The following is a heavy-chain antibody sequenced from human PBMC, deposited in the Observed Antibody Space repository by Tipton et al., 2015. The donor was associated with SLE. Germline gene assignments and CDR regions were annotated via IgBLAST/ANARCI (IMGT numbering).Heavy chain of an antibody. Sequence: TLSLTCTVSGGSISSYYWGWIRQPPGKGLEYLGSIYYSGGAYYTPSLKSRLSISVDMSKNQFSLRLSSVTAADTAVYYCARTSGNFPFDYWGQGHLVTVSS. CDR3: ARTSGNFPFDY. D-gene: IGHD1-26*01. CDR2: IYYSGGA. V-gene: IGHV4-39*07. J-gene: IGHJ4*02. CDR1: GGSISSYY.